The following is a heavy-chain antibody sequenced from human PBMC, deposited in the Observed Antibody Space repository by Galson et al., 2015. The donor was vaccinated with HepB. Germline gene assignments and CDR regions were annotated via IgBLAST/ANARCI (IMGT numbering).Heavy chain of an antibody. J-gene: IGHJ6*03. CDR2: IYPGDSDT. CDR1: GYSFTSYW. D-gene: IGHD3-22*01. V-gene: IGHV5-51*01. Sequence: QSGAEVKKPGESLKISCKGSGYSFTSYWIGWVRQMPGKGLEWMGIIYPGDSDTRYSPSFQGQVTISADKSISTAYLQWSSLKASDTAMYYCARHLGAEDYYDSSGYWYYYYMDVWGKGTTVTVSS. CDR3: ARHLGAEDYYDSSGYWYYYYMDV.